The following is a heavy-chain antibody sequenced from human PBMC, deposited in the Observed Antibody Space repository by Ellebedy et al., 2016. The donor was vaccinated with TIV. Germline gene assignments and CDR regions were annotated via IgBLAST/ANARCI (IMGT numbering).Heavy chain of an antibody. CDR2: MRQDGSQI. CDR3: ARDFGHSGYDLLDY. CDR1: GFTFSSYW. V-gene: IGHV3-7*01. J-gene: IGHJ4*02. Sequence: GGSLRLSCTDSGFTFSSYWMIWVRQAPGKGLEWVANMRQDGSQINYGDSVKGRFTISRDNARDSLYLQMDSLKVEDTAVYYCARDFGHSGYDLLDYWGQGTLVTVSS. D-gene: IGHD5-12*01.